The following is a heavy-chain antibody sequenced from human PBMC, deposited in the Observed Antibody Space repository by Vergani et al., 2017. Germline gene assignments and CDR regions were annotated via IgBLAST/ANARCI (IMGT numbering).Heavy chain of an antibody. J-gene: IGHJ5*02. D-gene: IGHD6-6*01. CDR2: FSWNSNSI. CDR3: AKDLGTSSGGGGFDP. CDR1: GFPSAGYA. V-gene: IGHV3-9*02. Sequence: EVQLEESGGGLVLPGRSLRLSCVASGFPSAGYAMPWVRQAPGKGLEWVSGFSWNSNSIGYADSVKGRFTISRNNAKNYLYLQINSLRTEDTALDYCAKDLGTSSGGGGFDPWGQGTLVTVSS.